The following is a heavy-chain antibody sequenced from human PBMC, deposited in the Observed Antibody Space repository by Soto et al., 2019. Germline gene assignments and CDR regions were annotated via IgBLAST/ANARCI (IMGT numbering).Heavy chain of an antibody. CDR2: IYYSGST. CDR1: GGSISSSSYY. CDR3: ATVMTTVTTQVK. J-gene: IGHJ4*02. Sequence: PSETLSLTGTVSGGSISSSSYYWVWIRQPPGKGLEWIGSIYYSGSTYYNPSLKSRVTISVDTSKNQFSLKLSSVTAADTAVYYCATVMTTVTTQVKWGQGKLVTVSS. V-gene: IGHV4-39*01. D-gene: IGHD4-4*01.